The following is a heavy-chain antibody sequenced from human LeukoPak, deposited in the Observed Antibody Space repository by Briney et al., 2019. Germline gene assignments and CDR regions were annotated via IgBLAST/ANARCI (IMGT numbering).Heavy chain of an antibody. D-gene: IGHD6-19*01. Sequence: SVKVSCKASGGTFSSYAISWVRQAPGQGLEWMGGIIPIFGTANYAQKFQGRVTITADESTSTAYMELRSLRSDDTAVYYCARDHKTTLIAVAGYWGQGTLVTVSS. CDR3: ARDHKTTLIAVAGY. J-gene: IGHJ4*02. V-gene: IGHV1-69*13. CDR1: GGTFSSYA. CDR2: IIPIFGTA.